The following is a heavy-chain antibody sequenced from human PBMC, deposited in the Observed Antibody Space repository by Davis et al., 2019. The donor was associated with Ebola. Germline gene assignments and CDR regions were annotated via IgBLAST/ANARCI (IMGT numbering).Heavy chain of an antibody. Sequence: GESLKISCAASEFTFSGYAMSWVRQAPGKGLEWVSAISGSGGSTYYAGSVKGRFTISRDNSKNTLYLQMNSLRAEDTAVYYCARTTLWFGDGMDVWGKGTTVTVSS. CDR3: ARTTLWFGDGMDV. D-gene: IGHD3-10*01. J-gene: IGHJ6*04. V-gene: IGHV3-23*01. CDR1: EFTFSGYA. CDR2: ISGSGGST.